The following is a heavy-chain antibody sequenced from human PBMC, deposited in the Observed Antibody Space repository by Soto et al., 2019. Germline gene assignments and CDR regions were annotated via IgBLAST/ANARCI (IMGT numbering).Heavy chain of an antibody. Sequence: SVKVSCKASGGTFSSYAISWVRQAPGQGLEWMGGIIPIFGTANYAQKFQGRVTITADESTSTAYMELSSLRSEDTAVYYCARDVNGTTSIRASGFPWGQGTLVTVS. D-gene: IGHD1-20*01. J-gene: IGHJ5*02. CDR3: ARDVNGTTSIRASGFP. V-gene: IGHV1-69*13. CDR2: IIPIFGTA. CDR1: GGTFSSYA.